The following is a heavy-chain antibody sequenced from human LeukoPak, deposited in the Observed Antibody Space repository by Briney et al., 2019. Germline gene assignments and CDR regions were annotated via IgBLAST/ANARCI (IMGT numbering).Heavy chain of an antibody. D-gene: IGHD1-26*01. CDR2: INSDGSII. CDR3: ARQRLGASDY. Sequence: GGSLRLSCAASGFTFSSYAMSWVRQAPGKGLVWVSRINSDGSIINYADSVKGRFTISRDNAKNTLYLQMSSLRAKDTAVYYCARQRLGASDYWGQGTLVTVSS. J-gene: IGHJ4*02. CDR1: GFTFSSYA. V-gene: IGHV3-74*01.